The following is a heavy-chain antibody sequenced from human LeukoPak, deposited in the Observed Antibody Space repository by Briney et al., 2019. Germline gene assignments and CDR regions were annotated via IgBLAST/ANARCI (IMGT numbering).Heavy chain of an antibody. V-gene: IGHV5-51*01. Sequence: EWLKILCCGASDCTSSNWIARVRHMPAKGVEWMGTIYPGDCDTRYSPSFQGQVTISADKSISTAYLQWSSLKASDTAVYFCARGATVTYEVDYWGQGTLVTVSS. CDR2: IYPGDCDT. CDR3: ARGATVTYEVDY. CDR1: SDCTSSNW. J-gene: IGHJ4*02. D-gene: IGHD4-17*01.